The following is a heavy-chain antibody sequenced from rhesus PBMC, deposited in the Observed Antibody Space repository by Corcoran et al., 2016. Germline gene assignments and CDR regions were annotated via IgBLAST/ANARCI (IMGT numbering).Heavy chain of an antibody. CDR2: VDPEDGEA. CDR1: GYTFTDYY. CDR3: ATDVLSGVIINFGY. V-gene: IGHV1-111*02. D-gene: IGHD3-34*01. J-gene: IGHJ4*01. Sequence: EVQLVQSGAEVKKPGASVKISCKASGYTFTDYYLHWVRQGPGKGLEWMGRVDPEDGEAINAQKYQDRVTSTADTSTERSYMELSSLRSDDTSVYYCATDVLSGVIINFGYWGQGVLVTVSS.